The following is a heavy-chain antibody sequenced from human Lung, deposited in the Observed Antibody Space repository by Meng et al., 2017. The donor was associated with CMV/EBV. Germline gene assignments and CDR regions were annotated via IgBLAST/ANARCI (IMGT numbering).Heavy chain of an antibody. Sequence: GGSXRLSCAASGFTFSSYSMNWVRQAPGKGLEWVSSISSSSSYIYYADSVKGRFTISRDNAKNSLYLQMNSLRAEDTAVYYCARDRGGSYDDDYYYYGMDVWXQGTXVTVSS. V-gene: IGHV3-21*01. D-gene: IGHD1-26*01. J-gene: IGHJ6*02. CDR2: ISSSSSYI. CDR3: ARDRGGSYDDDYYYYGMDV. CDR1: GFTFSSYS.